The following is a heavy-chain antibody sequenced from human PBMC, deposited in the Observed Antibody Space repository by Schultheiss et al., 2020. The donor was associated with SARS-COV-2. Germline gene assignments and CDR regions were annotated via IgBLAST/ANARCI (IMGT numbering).Heavy chain of an antibody. V-gene: IGHV1-18*01. Sequence: ASVKVSCRASGYSFTGYAMHWVRQAPGQGLEWMGWISAYNGNTNYAQKLQGRVTMTTDTSTSTAYMELRSLRTEDTAVYYCAKRYNSGWYSHFDAWGQGTLVTVSS. CDR1: GYSFTGYA. CDR3: AKRYNSGWYSHFDA. D-gene: IGHD6-19*01. CDR2: ISAYNGNT. J-gene: IGHJ4*02.